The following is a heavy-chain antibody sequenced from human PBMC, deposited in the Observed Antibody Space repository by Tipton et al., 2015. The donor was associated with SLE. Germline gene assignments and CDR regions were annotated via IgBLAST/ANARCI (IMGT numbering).Heavy chain of an antibody. D-gene: IGHD3-16*01. J-gene: IGHJ5*02. CDR1: GVSINSFY. CDR3: ARVQAYEGFDP. Sequence: TLSLTCTVSGVSINSFYWSWIRQPPGKGLEWIGYIYYSGRNNYNPSLKTRVTISVDTSKNQFSLKLSSVTAADTAVYYCARVQAYEGFDPWGQGTLVTVSS. V-gene: IGHV4-59*12. CDR2: IYYSGRN.